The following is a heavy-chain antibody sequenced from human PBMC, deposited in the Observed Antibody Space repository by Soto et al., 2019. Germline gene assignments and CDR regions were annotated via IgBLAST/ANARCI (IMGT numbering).Heavy chain of an antibody. Sequence: GSLSLSCAASGFSFGSYALSWVRQAPGKGLEWVSTISGSDGKTFYADSVKGRFSISRDTSQNTLYLQMNSLRADDTAIYYCVWSIYLDDWGQGTSVTGS. V-gene: IGHV3-23*01. J-gene: IGHJ4*02. CDR2: ISGSDGKT. CDR3: VWSIYLDD. D-gene: IGHD2-8*02. CDR1: GFSFGSYA.